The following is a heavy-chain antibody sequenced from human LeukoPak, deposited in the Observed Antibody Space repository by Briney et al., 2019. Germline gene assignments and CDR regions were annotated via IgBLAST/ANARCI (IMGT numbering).Heavy chain of an antibody. CDR3: ARYSRGSSYYNNWFGP. D-gene: IGHD1-26*01. V-gene: IGHV1-18*01. J-gene: IGHJ5*02. CDR1: GYTFTSYG. CDR2: ISAYNGNT. Sequence: GASVKVSCKASGYTFTSYGISWVRQAPGQGLEWMGWISAYNGNTNYAQKLQGRVTMTTDTSTSTAYMELRSLRSDDTAVYYCARYSRGSSYYNNWFGPWGQGTLVTVSS.